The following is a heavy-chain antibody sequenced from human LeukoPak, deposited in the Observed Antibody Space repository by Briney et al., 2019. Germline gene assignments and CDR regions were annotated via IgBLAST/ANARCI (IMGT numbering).Heavy chain of an antibody. D-gene: IGHD3-22*01. CDR3: AKAPGIEVAIYFQH. J-gene: IGHJ1*01. CDR1: GFTFSSYA. CDR2: IGGSGGRT. Sequence: GGSLRLSCAASGFTFSSYAMSWVRQAPGRGLEWVSVIGGSGGRTQYADSVKGRPTISRDNSKNTLYLQMISLRAEDTAVYYCAKAPGIEVAIYFQHWGQGTLVTVSS. V-gene: IGHV3-23*01.